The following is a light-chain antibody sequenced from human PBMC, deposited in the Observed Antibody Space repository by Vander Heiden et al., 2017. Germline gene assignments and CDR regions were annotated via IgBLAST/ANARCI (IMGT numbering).Light chain of an antibody. V-gene: IGKV1-39*01. Sequence: DIQMTQSPSSLSASVRDRVTITCRASQSISSYLNWYQQKPGRAPKLLIYAASSLQSGVPSRFSGSGYGTDFTLTISSRRPEDFAPYYYQQNGSNLPYTFGQGTKMEIK. J-gene: IGKJ2*01. CDR2: AAS. CDR3: QQNGSNLPYT. CDR1: QSISSY.